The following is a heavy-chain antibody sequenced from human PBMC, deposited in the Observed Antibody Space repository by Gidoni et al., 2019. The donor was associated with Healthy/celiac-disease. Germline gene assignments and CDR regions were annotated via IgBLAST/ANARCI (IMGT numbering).Heavy chain of an antibody. V-gene: IGHV4-59*01. CDR1: GGSISSYY. J-gene: IGHJ3*02. D-gene: IGHD3-9*01. Sequence: QVQLQESGPGLVKPSETLSLTCHVSGGSISSYYWSWIRQPPGKGLEWIGYIYYSGSTNYNPSLNSRVTISVDTSKNQFSLKLSSVTAADTAVYYCARGGVLRYFDWEAGVAFDIWGQGTMVTVSS. CDR2: IYYSGST. CDR3: ARGGVLRYFDWEAGVAFDI.